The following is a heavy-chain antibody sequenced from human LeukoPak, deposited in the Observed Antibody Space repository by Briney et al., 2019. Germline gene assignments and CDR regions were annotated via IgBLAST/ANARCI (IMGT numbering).Heavy chain of an antibody. CDR1: GGSISSYY. J-gene: IGHJ3*02. CDR3: ARERTDYYDSSGVDAFDI. V-gene: IGHV4-59*01. CDR2: IYYSGST. Sequence: SETLSLTCTVSGGSISSYYWSWIRQPPGKGLEWIGYIYYSGSTNYNPSLKSRVTISVDTSKNQFSLKLSSVTAADTAVYYCARERTDYYDSSGVDAFDIWGQGTMVTVSS. D-gene: IGHD3-22*01.